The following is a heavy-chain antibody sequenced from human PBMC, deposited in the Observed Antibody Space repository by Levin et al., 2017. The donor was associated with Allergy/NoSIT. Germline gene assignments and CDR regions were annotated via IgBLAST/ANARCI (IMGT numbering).Heavy chain of an antibody. CDR2: INHSGST. D-gene: IGHD6-19*01. V-gene: IGHV4-34*01. CDR1: GGSFSGSY. Sequence: SQTLSLTCAVYGGSFSGSYWSWIRQPPGKGLEWIGEINHSGSTNYNPSLKSRVTISVDTSKNQFSLKLSSVTAADTAVYYCARGVTAVADIYWYFDRWGRGTLVTVSS. J-gene: IGHJ2*01. CDR3: ARGVTAVADIYWYFDR.